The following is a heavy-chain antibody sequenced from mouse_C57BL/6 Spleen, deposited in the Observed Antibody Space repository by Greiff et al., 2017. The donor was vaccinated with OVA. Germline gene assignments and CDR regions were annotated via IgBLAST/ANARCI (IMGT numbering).Heavy chain of an antibody. J-gene: IGHJ4*01. V-gene: IGHV1-69*01. CDR3: ARRELGRYYAMDY. CDR2: SDPSDSYT. Sequence: VQLQQPGAELVMPGASVKLSCKASGYTFTSYWMHWVKQRPGQGLEWIGESDPSDSYTNYNQKFKGKSTLTVDKSSSTAYMQLSSLTSEDSAVYYCARRELGRYYAMDYWGQGTSVTVSS. D-gene: IGHD4-1*01. CDR1: GYTFTSYW.